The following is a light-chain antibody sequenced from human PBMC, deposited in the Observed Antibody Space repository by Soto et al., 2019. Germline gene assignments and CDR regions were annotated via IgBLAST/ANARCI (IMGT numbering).Light chain of an antibody. Sequence: QSALTQPPSASGSPGQSVTISCTGTSSDVGGYNYVSWYQQHPGKAPKLMIYEVSQRPSGVPDRFSGSKSGNTASLTVSGLQAEDEADYYCSSYAGSVLFGGGTQLTV. CDR3: SSYAGSVL. CDR1: SSDVGGYNY. J-gene: IGLJ2*01. V-gene: IGLV2-8*01. CDR2: EVS.